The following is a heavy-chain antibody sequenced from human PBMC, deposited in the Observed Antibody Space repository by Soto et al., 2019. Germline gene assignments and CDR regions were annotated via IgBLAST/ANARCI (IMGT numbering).Heavy chain of an antibody. CDR1: GASITTYY. D-gene: IGHD1-26*01. J-gene: IGHJ2*01. Sequence: SETLSLTCTVSGASITTYYWSWIRQPPGKGLEWIGYISYSGSTDYNPSLKSRVTISFDASKNQISLQVRSATAADAAVYYCAREGGSGSPDWYFNVWGRDTLVT. CDR2: ISYSGST. CDR3: AREGGSGSPDWYFNV. V-gene: IGHV4-59*01.